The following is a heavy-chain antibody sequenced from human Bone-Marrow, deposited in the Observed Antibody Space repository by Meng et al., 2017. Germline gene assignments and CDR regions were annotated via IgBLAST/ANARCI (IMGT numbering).Heavy chain of an antibody. J-gene: IGHJ4*02. Sequence: VQVQASGPRPIRPSETLSLTCTVSGGSVSSGSYYWSWIRQPPGKGLEWIGHIYYSGSTNYNPSLKSRVTISVDTSKNQFSLKLSSVTAADTAVYFCARSSTSPASYFFDYWGQGTLVTVSS. CDR1: GGSVSSGSYY. CDR2: IYYSGST. V-gene: IGHV4-61*01. CDR3: ARSSTSPASYFFDY.